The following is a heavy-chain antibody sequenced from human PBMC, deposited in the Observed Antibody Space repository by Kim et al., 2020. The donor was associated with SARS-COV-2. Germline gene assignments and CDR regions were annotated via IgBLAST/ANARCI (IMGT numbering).Heavy chain of an antibody. Sequence: GTTYYADSVKGRFTISRDNSENTVYLQMNSLRAEDTAVYYCAREPSTYFDYWGQGTLVTVSS. CDR2: GTT. V-gene: IGHV3-66*01. J-gene: IGHJ4*02. CDR3: AREPSTYFDY.